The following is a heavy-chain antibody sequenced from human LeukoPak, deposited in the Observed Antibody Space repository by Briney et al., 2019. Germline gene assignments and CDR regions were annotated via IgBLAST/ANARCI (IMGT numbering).Heavy chain of an antibody. CDR2: IYYSGST. Sequence: PETLSLTCTVSGGSVSSGSYYWSWIRQPPGKGLEWIGYIYYSGSTNYNRSLKSRVTISVDTSKKQFSLKLSSVTAADTAVYYCARVDRFNWFDPWGQGTLVTVSS. J-gene: IGHJ5*02. V-gene: IGHV4-61*01. CDR3: ARVDRFNWFDP. CDR1: GGSVSSGSYY. D-gene: IGHD2-2*03.